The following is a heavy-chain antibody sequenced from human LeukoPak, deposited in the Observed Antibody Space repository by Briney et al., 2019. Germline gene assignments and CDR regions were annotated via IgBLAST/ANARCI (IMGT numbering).Heavy chain of an antibody. J-gene: IGHJ6*03. CDR3: ARVAKHFRGGLSFYYMDV. V-gene: IGHV4-59*01. CDR2: IYYSGST. CDR1: GGSISSYY. D-gene: IGHD3-10*01. Sequence: PSETLSLTCTVSGGSISSYYWSWIRQPPGKGLEWIGYIYYSGSTNYNPSLKNRVTISVDTSKNQFSLRLNSVTAADTAVYYCARVAKHFRGGLSFYYMDVWGKGTTVTISS.